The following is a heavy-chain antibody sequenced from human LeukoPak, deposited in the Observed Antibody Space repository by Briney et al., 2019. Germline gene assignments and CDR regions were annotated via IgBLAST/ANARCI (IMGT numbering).Heavy chain of an antibody. V-gene: IGHV3-53*01. Sequence: GGSLRLSCAASGFTVSSNYMSWVRQAPGKGLEWVSVIYSGGSTYYADSVKGRFTISRDNAKNSLYLQMNSLRAEGTAVYYCARDHRIVGATYYFDYWGQGTLVTVSS. CDR2: IYSGGST. J-gene: IGHJ4*02. CDR3: ARDHRIVGATYYFDY. D-gene: IGHD1-26*01. CDR1: GFTVSSNY.